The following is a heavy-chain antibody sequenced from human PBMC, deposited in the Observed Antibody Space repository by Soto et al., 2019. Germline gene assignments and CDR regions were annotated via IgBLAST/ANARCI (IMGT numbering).Heavy chain of an antibody. CDR3: ATDGQITIFGVASAPYAMDV. CDR2: ITPILGAA. J-gene: IGHJ6*02. V-gene: IGHV1-69*05. D-gene: IGHD3-3*01. CDR1: GGTFSNLA. Sequence: QVQLVQSGAEVKKPGSSVNVSCKASGGTFSNLAINWVRQAPGQGLEWMGGITPILGAANYAQKFQGRVSIIPGESTSTVYMDLSSLRSDDTAMYYCATDGQITIFGVASAPYAMDVWGQGTTVTVSS.